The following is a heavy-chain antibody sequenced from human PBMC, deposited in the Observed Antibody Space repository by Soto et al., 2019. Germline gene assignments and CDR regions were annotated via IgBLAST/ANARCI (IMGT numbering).Heavy chain of an antibody. CDR3: VKVGVCFPSTAPH. CDR1: GITISNYP. CDR2: ISGSGDST. V-gene: IGHV3-23*01. Sequence: EVHLLESGGGLVQPGGSLRLSCAAAGITISNYPMSWVRQAPGKGLDWVSGISGSGDSTYDADSAKGRFTISKDISRNLLSLQLDSSGVEEADVYFSVKVGVCFPSTAPHWGQGTLVTV. D-gene: IGHD3-16*01. J-gene: IGHJ1*01.